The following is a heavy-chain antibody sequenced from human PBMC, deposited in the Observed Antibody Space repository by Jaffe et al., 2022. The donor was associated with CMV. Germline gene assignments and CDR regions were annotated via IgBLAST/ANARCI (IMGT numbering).Heavy chain of an antibody. J-gene: IGHJ5*02. CDR1: GGSISSGGYY. CDR2: IYYSGST. D-gene: IGHD3-10*01. Sequence: QVQLQESGPGLVKPSQTLSLTCFVSGGSISSGGYYCTWIRQRPGKGLEWIGYIYYSGSTYYSPSLKSRVTISVDTSKNHFSLKLSSVTAADTAVYYCATIYGSGSRGWFDPWGQGTPVTVSS. CDR3: ATIYGSGSRGWFDP. V-gene: IGHV4-31*03.